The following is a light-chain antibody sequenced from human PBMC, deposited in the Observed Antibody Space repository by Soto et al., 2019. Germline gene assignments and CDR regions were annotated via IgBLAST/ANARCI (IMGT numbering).Light chain of an antibody. V-gene: IGLV1-47*01. CDR3: ATWDDSLGRPG. J-gene: IGLJ3*02. Sequence: QSVLTQPPSASGTPGQRVTISCSGSSSNIGSNYVYWYQQFPATAPKLLITRNSQRPSGVPDRFSASKSGTSASLAISGLRSEDEANYYCATWDDSLGRPGFGGGTKLTVL. CDR1: SSNIGSNY. CDR2: RNS.